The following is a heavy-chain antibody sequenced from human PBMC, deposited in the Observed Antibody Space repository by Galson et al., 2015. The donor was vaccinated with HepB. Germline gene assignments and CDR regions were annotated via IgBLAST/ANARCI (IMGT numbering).Heavy chain of an antibody. V-gene: IGHV3-30-3*01. CDR1: GFIFSSFA. CDR2: ISYDGSNK. CDR3: ARVYDILTGYYSSPDY. D-gene: IGHD3-9*01. J-gene: IGHJ4*02. Sequence: SLRLSCAASGFIFSSFAMLWVRQAPGKGLEWVSIISYDGSNKYYADSVKGRFTISRDNSKNKLHLQVNSLRADDTAVYYCARVYDILTGYYSSPDYWGQGTLVTVSS.